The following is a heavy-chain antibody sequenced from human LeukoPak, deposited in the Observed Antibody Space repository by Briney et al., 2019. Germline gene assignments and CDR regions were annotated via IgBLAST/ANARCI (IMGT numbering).Heavy chain of an antibody. Sequence: ASVRVSCKASGYTFTSNNMHWVRQTPGHGLWWMGWINPNRGDTNYAQKFQGRVTMTRDTSISTAFMELTRLTSDDTADYYCTRDLLGFATTPLSDWGQGTLVTVSS. D-gene: IGHD4-17*01. J-gene: IGHJ4*02. V-gene: IGHV1-2*02. CDR3: TRDLLGFATTPLSD. CDR2: INPNRGDT. CDR1: GYTFTSNN.